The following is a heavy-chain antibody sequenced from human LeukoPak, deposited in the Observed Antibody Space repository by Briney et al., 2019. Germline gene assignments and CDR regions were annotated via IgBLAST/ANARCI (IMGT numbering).Heavy chain of an antibody. Sequence: GGSLRLSCAASGSTFSRHGMYWVRQAPGNGLEWVAVIWYDGGKKYYADSVKGRFTISRDNSKNTLYLEMKSLTVEDTALYYCARLYGEMPTIDSWGQGTLVTVSS. V-gene: IGHV3-33*07. J-gene: IGHJ4*02. CDR3: ARLYGEMPTIDS. CDR2: IWYDGGKK. D-gene: IGHD5-24*01. CDR1: GSTFSRHG.